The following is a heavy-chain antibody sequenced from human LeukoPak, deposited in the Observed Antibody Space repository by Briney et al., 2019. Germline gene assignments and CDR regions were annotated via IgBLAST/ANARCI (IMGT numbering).Heavy chain of an antibody. J-gene: IGHJ3*02. Sequence: SETLSLTCTVSGGSVSSGSYYWSWLRQPPGKGLEWIGYIYYSGSTNYNPSLKSRVTISVDTSKNQFSLKLSSVTAADTAVYYCARGVMDHDAFDIWGQGTMVTVSS. D-gene: IGHD2-8*01. CDR2: IYYSGST. CDR3: ARGVMDHDAFDI. V-gene: IGHV4-61*01. CDR1: GGSVSSGSYY.